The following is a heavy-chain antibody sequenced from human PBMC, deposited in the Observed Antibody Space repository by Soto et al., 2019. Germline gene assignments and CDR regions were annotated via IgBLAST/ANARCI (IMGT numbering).Heavy chain of an antibody. CDR2: IYWDDDK. V-gene: IGHV2-5*02. CDR3: AHSPQTSSPWGYGY. J-gene: IGHJ4*02. CDR1: GFSLSTSGVG. Sequence: SGPTLVNPTQTLTLTCTFSGFSLSTSGVGVGWIRQPPGKALEWLALIYWDDDKLCSPSLKSRLTITKDTSKNQVVLTMTNVDPVDTATYYCAHSPQTSSPWGYGYWGQGTLVTVSS. D-gene: IGHD6-13*01.